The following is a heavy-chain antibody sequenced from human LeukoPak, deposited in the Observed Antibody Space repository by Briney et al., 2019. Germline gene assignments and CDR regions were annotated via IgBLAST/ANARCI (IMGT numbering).Heavy chain of an antibody. CDR3: ARDWLEEDSSGLVDY. D-gene: IGHD3-22*01. CDR1: GFTFSSYS. CDR2: ISSSSSYI. Sequence: GGSLRLSCAASGFTFSSYSMNWVRQAPGKGLEWVSSISSSSSYIYYADSVKGRFTISRDNAKNSLYLQMNSLRAEDTAVYYCARDWLEEDSSGLVDYWGQGTLVTVSS. V-gene: IGHV3-21*01. J-gene: IGHJ4*02.